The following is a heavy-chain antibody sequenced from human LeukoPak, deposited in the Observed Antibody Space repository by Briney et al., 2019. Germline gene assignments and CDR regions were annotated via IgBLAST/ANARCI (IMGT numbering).Heavy chain of an antibody. D-gene: IGHD2-2*02. CDR1: GYTFTGYY. CDR3: ARDQHIVVVPAAIGYYYYYMDV. J-gene: IGHJ6*03. CDR2: INPNSGGT. V-gene: IGHV1-2*02. Sequence: ASVKVSCKASGYTFTGYYMHWVRQAPGQGLEWMGWINPNSGGTNYEQKFQGRVTMTRDTSTSTAYLELSRLRSDDTAVYYCARDQHIVVVPAAIGYYYYYMDVWGKGTTVTVSS.